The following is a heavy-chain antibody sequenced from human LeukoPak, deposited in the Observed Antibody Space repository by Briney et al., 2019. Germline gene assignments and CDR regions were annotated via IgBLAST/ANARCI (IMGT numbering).Heavy chain of an antibody. D-gene: IGHD2-21*01. J-gene: IGHJ4*02. CDR2: IYSGDTT. Sequence: GGSLRLSCAASGFIVRRMYMRCVRQAPGKGLEWVSLIYSGDTTYYADSVKGRFTISRDNSKNMLYLQMNSLRAEDTAVYYCAAVLTDSIVWYLITSWGQGTLVTVSS. CDR3: AAVLTDSIVWYLITS. CDR1: GFIVRRMY. V-gene: IGHV3-53*01.